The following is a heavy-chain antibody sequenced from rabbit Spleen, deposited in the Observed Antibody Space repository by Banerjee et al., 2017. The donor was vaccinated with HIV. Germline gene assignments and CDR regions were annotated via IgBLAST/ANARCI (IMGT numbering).Heavy chain of an antibody. D-gene: IGHD7-1*01. Sequence: QSLEEYGGDLVKPRASLTLTCKASGLDFSSSYWICWVRQAPGKGLEWIACIDVSSSGGTYYASWAKGRFTVSKTSSTTVTLQMTSLTAADTATYFCARFYAGYGDFGHAAMWGPGTLVTVS. V-gene: IGHV1S40*01. J-gene: IGHJ4*01. CDR3: ARFYAGYGDFGHAAM. CDR1: GLDFSSSYW. CDR2: IDVSSSGGT.